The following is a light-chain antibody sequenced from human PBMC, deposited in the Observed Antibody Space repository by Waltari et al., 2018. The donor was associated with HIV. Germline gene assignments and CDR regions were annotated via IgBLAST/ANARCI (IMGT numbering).Light chain of an antibody. Sequence: EIVLTQSPATLSLSPGDRATLSCRASQSVSSYLAWYQQKPGQAPRLLIYDASNRATGIPARFSGSGSGTDFTLTISSLEPEDFAVYDCQQRNNWLLTFGGGTKVEI. CDR3: QQRNNWLLT. J-gene: IGKJ4*01. CDR1: QSVSSY. CDR2: DAS. V-gene: IGKV3-11*01.